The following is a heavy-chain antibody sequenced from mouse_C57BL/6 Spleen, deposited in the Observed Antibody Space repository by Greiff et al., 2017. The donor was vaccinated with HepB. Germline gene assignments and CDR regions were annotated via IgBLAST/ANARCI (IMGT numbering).Heavy chain of an antibody. Sequence: EVKLQESGPELVKPGASVKMSCKASGYTFTDYNMHWVKQSHGKSLEWIGYINPNNGGTSYNQKFKGKATLTVNKSSSTAYMELRSLTSEDSAVYYCASIYYDYDGDFDYWGQGTTLTVSS. V-gene: IGHV1-22*01. CDR2: INPNNGGT. CDR3: ASIYYDYDGDFDY. D-gene: IGHD2-4*01. J-gene: IGHJ2*01. CDR1: GYTFTDYN.